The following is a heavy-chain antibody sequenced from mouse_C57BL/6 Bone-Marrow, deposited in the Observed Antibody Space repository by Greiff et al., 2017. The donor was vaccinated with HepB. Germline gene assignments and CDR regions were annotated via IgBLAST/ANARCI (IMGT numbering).Heavy chain of an antibody. D-gene: IGHD1-1*01. Sequence: EVQRVESGGGLVKPGGSLKLSCAASGFTFSDYGMHWVRQAPEKGLEWVAYISSGSSTIYYADTVKGRFTISRDNAKNNLFLQMTSLRSEDTAMYYCARNPPYYYGSSLYWYFDVWGTGTTVTVSS. CDR3: ARNPPYYYGSSLYWYFDV. CDR1: GFTFSDYG. J-gene: IGHJ1*03. CDR2: ISSGSSTI. V-gene: IGHV5-17*01.